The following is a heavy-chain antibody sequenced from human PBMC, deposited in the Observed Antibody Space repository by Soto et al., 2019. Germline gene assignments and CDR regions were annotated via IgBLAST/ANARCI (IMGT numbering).Heavy chain of an antibody. CDR3: ARDHVCGGDCYSGLFIAY. Sequence: GASVKVSCKASGYTFTSYYMHWVRQAPGQGLEWMGIINPSCGSTSYAQKFQGRVTMTRDTSTSTVYMELSSLRSEDTAVYYCARDHVCGGDCYSGLFIAYWGQGTLVTVSS. CDR1: GYTFTSYY. D-gene: IGHD2-21*02. V-gene: IGHV1-46*01. CDR2: INPSCGST. J-gene: IGHJ4*02.